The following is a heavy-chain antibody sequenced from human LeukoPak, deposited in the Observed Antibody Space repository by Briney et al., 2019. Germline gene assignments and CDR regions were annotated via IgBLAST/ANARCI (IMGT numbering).Heavy chain of an antibody. Sequence: PSETLSLTCAVSGGSFSGFYWTWIRQSPEKGLEWIGEINHSGSSTNNPSLKSRATISVATPRNQVFLELTSVTAADTAVYYCARGRYVGDYKGGFYYFDFWGAGTLVTVSS. CDR1: GGSFSGFY. CDR2: INHSGSS. V-gene: IGHV4-34*04. CDR3: ARGRYVGDYKGGFYYFDF. D-gene: IGHD4-17*01. J-gene: IGHJ4*02.